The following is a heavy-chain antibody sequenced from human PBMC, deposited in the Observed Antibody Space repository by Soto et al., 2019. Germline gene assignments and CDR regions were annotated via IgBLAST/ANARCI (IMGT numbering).Heavy chain of an antibody. CDR1: GGSISSSDW. CDR3: ARGLNWNYYYYGVDV. J-gene: IGHJ6*02. CDR2: IYHSGST. V-gene: IGHV4-4*02. D-gene: IGHD1-20*01. Sequence: SETLSLTCAVSGGSISSSDWWTWVRQPPGKGLEWIGEIYHSGSTNYNPSLKSRVTMSIDTSKNQFSLNLNSVTAADTAVYYCARGLNWNYYYYGVDVWGQGTTVPVSS.